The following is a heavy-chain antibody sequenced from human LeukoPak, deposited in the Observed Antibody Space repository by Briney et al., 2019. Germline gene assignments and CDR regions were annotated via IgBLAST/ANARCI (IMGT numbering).Heavy chain of an antibody. V-gene: IGHV1-2*02. D-gene: IGHD3-3*01. Sequence: ASVKVSCKASGDTFTGYYMHWVRQAPGQGLEWMGGINPNSGGTNYAQKFQGRATMTRDTSISTAYMELSRLRSDDTAVYYCARGLSGGFDPWGQGTLVTVSS. CDR2: INPNSGGT. CDR1: GDTFTGYY. J-gene: IGHJ5*02. CDR3: ARGLSGGFDP.